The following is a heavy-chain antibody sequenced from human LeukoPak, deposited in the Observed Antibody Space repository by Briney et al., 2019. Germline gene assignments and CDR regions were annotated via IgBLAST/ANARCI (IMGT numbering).Heavy chain of an antibody. CDR3: ARGLGPEYYDFWSGYYIVDAFDI. Sequence: GGSLRLSCAASGFTFSSYSVNWVRQAPGKGLEWVSSISYAGTYIYYADSVKGRFTISRDNAKNSLYLQMNSLRAEDTAVYYCARGLGPEYYDFWSGYYIVDAFDIWGQGTMVTVSS. CDR1: GFTFSSYS. J-gene: IGHJ3*02. CDR2: ISYAGTYI. D-gene: IGHD3-3*01. V-gene: IGHV3-21*01.